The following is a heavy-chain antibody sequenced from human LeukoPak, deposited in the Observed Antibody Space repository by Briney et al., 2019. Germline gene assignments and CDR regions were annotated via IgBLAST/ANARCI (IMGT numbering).Heavy chain of an antibody. Sequence: PGGSLRLSCAASGFTFSSYSMNWVRQAPGKGLEWVSFISSSSSYIYYADSVKGRFTISRDNAKNSLYLQMNSLRAEDTAVYYCARQGSAPGSFDIWGQGTMVTVSS. CDR1: GFTFSSYS. CDR2: ISSSSSYI. V-gene: IGHV3-21*01. D-gene: IGHD3-10*01. J-gene: IGHJ3*02. CDR3: ARQGSAPGSFDI.